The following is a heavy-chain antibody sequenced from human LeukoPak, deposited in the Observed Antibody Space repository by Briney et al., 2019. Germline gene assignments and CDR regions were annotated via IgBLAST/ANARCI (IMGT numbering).Heavy chain of an antibody. CDR1: GYTFTSYG. J-gene: IGHJ6*03. CDR3: ARATYYDFWSGYWDMDV. V-gene: IGHV1-18*01. D-gene: IGHD3-3*01. Sequence: ASVKVSCKASGYTFTSYGISWVRQAPGQGLEWMGWISAYNGNTNYAQKLQGRVTMTTDTSTSTAYMELRSLRSEDTAVYYCARATYYDFWSGYWDMDVWGKGTTVTVSS. CDR2: ISAYNGNT.